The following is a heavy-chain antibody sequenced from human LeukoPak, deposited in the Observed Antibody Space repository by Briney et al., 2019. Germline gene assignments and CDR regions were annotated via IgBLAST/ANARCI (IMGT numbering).Heavy chain of an antibody. Sequence: SETLSLTCAVYGGSFSGYYWSWIRQPPGKGLEWIGEINHSGSTNYNPSLKSRVTISVDTSKNQFSLKLSSVTAADTAVYYCARGLVGSGGYHIDYWGQGTLVTVPS. V-gene: IGHV4-34*01. J-gene: IGHJ4*02. CDR1: GGSFSGYY. CDR3: ARGLVGSGGYHIDY. CDR2: INHSGST. D-gene: IGHD2-15*01.